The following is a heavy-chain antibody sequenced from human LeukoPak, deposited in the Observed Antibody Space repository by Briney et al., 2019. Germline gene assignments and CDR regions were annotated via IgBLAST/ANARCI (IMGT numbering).Heavy chain of an antibody. CDR1: GYTFSTYD. D-gene: IGHD2/OR15-2a*01. J-gene: IGHJ6*03. V-gene: IGHV1-8*01. CDR2: MNPKSGNT. Sequence: SVKVSCKAAGYTFSTYDISWVRQATGQGLEWMGWMNPKSGNTLYAQKFQGRVTMTRNTSISTAYMELSSVRSEDTAVYYCARFLKNPVNRRGPANYYMDVWGKGTTVTISS. CDR3: ARFLKNPVNRRGPANYYMDV.